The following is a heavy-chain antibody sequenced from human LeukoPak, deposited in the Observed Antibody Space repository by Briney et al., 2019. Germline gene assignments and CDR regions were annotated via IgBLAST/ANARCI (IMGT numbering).Heavy chain of an antibody. J-gene: IGHJ4*02. Sequence: SETLSLTCTVSGGSISSSSYYWGWIRQPPGKGLEWIGSIYYSGSTYYNPSLKSRVTISVDTSKNQFSLKLSSVTAADTAVYYCASIGPSIAARPDYWGQGTLVTVSS. CDR3: ASIGPSIAARPDY. CDR1: GGSISSSSYY. D-gene: IGHD6-6*01. CDR2: IYYSGST. V-gene: IGHV4-39*01.